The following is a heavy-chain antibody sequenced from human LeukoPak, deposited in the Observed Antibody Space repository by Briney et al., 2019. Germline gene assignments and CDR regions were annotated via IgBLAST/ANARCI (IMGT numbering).Heavy chain of an antibody. CDR2: IWYDGSNK. J-gene: IGHJ4*02. CDR1: GFTFTSYG. Sequence: GGSLRLSCAAPGFTFTSYGMHWVRQAPGKGLEWVAVIWYDGSNKYYADSVKGRFTISRDNSKNTLYLQMNSLRAEDTAVYHCARDPIAAVRFDYWGQGTLVTVSS. CDR3: ARDPIAAVRFDY. D-gene: IGHD6-13*01. V-gene: IGHV3-33*01.